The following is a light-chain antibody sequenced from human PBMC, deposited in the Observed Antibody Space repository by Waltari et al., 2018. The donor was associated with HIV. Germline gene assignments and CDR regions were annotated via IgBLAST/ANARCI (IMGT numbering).Light chain of an antibody. V-gene: IGKV3-20*01. J-gene: IGKJ4*01. Sequence: IVLTPSPGTLSLSPGERAPLPCRTSQSITSYFLAWYQQQPGQAPRRLIYATSHSATGIPDRFSGSGSGTDFTLTISRLAPEDFAVYYCQQYGYSPDTFGGGTKVEIK. CDR3: QQYGYSPDT. CDR2: ATS. CDR1: QSITSYF.